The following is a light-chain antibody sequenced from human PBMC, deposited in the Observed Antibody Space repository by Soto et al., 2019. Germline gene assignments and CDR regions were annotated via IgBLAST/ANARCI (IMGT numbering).Light chain of an antibody. CDR3: AAWYDSLGGPYV. CDR1: SSNIGSNY. J-gene: IGLJ1*01. Sequence: QSVLTQPPSASGTPGQWFTISCSGSSSNIGSNYVYWYQQLPGTPPKLLIYRNNQRPSGVPGRFSGSKSGTSASLAISGLRSEDEADYYCAAWYDSLGGPYVFGTGTKVTVL. CDR2: RNN. V-gene: IGLV1-47*01.